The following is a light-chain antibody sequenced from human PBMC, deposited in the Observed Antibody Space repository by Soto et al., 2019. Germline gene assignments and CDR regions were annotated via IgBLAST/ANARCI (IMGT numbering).Light chain of an antibody. CDR3: NSYTSSSTLPYV. CDR1: SSDVGGYNY. Sequence: QSALTQPASVSGSPGQSITVSCTGNSSDVGGYNYVSWYQQHPGKAPKVMIYDVSKRPSGVSNRFSGSKSGNTASLTISGRQAEDEADYYCNSYTSSSTLPYVFGTGTKLTVL. CDR2: DVS. J-gene: IGLJ1*01. V-gene: IGLV2-14*01.